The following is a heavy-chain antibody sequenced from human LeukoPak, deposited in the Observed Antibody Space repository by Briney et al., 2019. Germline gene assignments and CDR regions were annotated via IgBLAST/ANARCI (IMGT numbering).Heavy chain of an antibody. CDR1: GFTFSTYA. J-gene: IGHJ4*02. CDR2: ISSSGDRT. D-gene: IGHD1-26*01. V-gene: IGHV3-23*01. Sequence: GGSLRLSCAGSGFTFSTYAMSWARQAPGKGLERVSGISSSGDRTFYRDSVKGRFTISRDNSKNTLYLQLNSLRAEDTAAYHCAVRTRGSYFDYWGQGALVTVSS. CDR3: AVRTRGSYFDY.